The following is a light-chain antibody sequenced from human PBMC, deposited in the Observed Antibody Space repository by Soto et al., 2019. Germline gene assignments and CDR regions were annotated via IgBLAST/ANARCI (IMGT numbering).Light chain of an antibody. Sequence: DIQMTQSPSTLSGSVGDRVTITCRASQTISSWLAWYQQKPGKAPKLLIYKASTLKSGVPSRLSGSGSGTEFTLTISSLQPDDFATDDCQHYNSYSEAFGQGTKVDIK. V-gene: IGKV1-5*03. CDR2: KAS. J-gene: IGKJ1*01. CDR3: QHYNSYSEA. CDR1: QTISSW.